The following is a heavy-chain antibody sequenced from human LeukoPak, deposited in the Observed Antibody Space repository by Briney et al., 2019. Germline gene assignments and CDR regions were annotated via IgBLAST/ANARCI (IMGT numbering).Heavy chain of an antibody. CDR3: AKAVGPSGYYPAS. D-gene: IGHD3-22*01. CDR2: VTGNGGST. CDR1: GFTFSSYS. V-gene: IGHV3-23*01. Sequence: GGSLRLSCAASGFTFSSYSMNWVRQAPGKGLEWVSAVTGNGGSTYYADSVMGRFTISRDNSKNTLFLQMNSLRAEDSAVYYCAKAVGPSGYYPASWGQGTLVTVSS. J-gene: IGHJ5*02.